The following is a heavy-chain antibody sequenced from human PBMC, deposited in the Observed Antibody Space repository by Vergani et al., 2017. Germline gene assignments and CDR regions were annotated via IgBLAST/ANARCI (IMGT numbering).Heavy chain of an antibody. CDR2: LYHSGST. Sequence: QGQLQESGPGLVKPSGTLSLTCAVSGGSLSSSNWWSWVRQSPGKGLEWIGELYHSGSTNYNPSLKSRVTIAVDKSKNQYSLKLSSVNAADTAVYYCAIVLVYDSSGYGYWGQGTLVTVAS. J-gene: IGHJ4*02. V-gene: IGHV4-4*02. CDR1: GGSLSSSNW. D-gene: IGHD3-22*01. CDR3: AIVLVYDSSGYGY.